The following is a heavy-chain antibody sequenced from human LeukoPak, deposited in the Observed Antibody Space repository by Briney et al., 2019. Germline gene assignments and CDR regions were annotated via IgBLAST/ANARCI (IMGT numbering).Heavy chain of an antibody. J-gene: IGHJ3*02. Sequence: ASVKVSCRASGYTFTSYDINWVRQATGQGLEWTGWMNPNSGNTGYAQKFQGRVTMTRNTSISTAYMELSSLRSEDTAVYYCARARPAHDAFDIWGQGTMVTVSS. CDR1: GYTFTSYD. CDR2: MNPNSGNT. V-gene: IGHV1-8*01. CDR3: ARARPAHDAFDI.